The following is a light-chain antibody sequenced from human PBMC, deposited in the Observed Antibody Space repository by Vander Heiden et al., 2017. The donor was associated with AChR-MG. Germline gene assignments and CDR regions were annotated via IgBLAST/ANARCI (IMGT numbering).Light chain of an antibody. CDR1: RSIFHTPNNQNH. J-gene: IGKJ1*01. V-gene: IGKV4-1*01. Sequence: DIVMTQSPDSLAVSLGERATITCKSSRSIFHTPNNQNHLAWYQKKPGQPPKLLVSWASARHSGVPDRFRDSGSGTDFTLTITSLQAEDVAVYFCHQYFETPETFGQGTQVAIK. CDR2: WAS. CDR3: HQYFETPET.